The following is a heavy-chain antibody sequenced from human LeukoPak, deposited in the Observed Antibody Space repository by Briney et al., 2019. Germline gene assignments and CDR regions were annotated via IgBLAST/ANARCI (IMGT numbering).Heavy chain of an antibody. Sequence: GGSLRLSCAASGFTFSGYYMSWIRQAPGKGLEWVSYISSSGSTIYYADSVKGRFTISRDNAKNSLYLQMNSLRAEDTAVYYCARGTTYYDILTGYYTIDYWGQGTLVTVSS. J-gene: IGHJ4*02. V-gene: IGHV3-11*01. CDR2: ISSSGSTI. CDR3: ARGTTYYDILTGYYTIDY. D-gene: IGHD3-9*01. CDR1: GFTFSGYY.